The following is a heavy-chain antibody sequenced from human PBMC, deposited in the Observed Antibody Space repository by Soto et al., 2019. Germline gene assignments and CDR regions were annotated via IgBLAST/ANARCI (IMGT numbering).Heavy chain of an antibody. CDR2: ISTNNGNK. V-gene: IGHV1-18*04. J-gene: IGHJ4*02. Sequence: QVQLVQSGAEVKKPGASVKVSCKASGYTFSNYDISWVRQAPGQGLEWMGWISTNNGNKDHAQKLQGRVTMTTDTSTTTAYMELRSLRSDDTAVYYCGRVTIAVAGWAFDYWGQGTLVTVSS. CDR3: GRVTIAVAGWAFDY. D-gene: IGHD6-19*01. CDR1: GYTFSNYD.